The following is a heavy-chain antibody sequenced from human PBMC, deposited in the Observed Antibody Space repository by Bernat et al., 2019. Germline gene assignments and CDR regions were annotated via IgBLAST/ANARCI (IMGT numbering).Heavy chain of an antibody. V-gene: IGHV3-11*06. CDR3: ARDARDCTGGVCYNNYYYMDV. J-gene: IGHJ6*03. Sequence: QVQLVESGGGLVKPGGSLRLSCAASGFTFSDYYMSWIRQAPGKGLEWVSYISSSSSYTNYADSVKGRFTISRDNAKNSLYLQMNSLRAEDTAVYYCARDARDCTGGVCYNNYYYMDVWGKGTTVTVSS. CDR1: GFTFSDYY. CDR2: ISSSSSYT. D-gene: IGHD2-8*02.